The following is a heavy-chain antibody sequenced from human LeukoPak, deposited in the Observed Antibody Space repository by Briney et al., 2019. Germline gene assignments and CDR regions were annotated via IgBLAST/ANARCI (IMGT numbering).Heavy chain of an antibody. Sequence: GVSLSLSCAASGFTFSDYYMGWIRQAPGKGLEWVSYISSSGSTIYYADSVKGRFTISRDNAKNSLYLQMNSLRAEDTAVYYCAELGITMIGGVWGKGTTVTISS. CDR1: GFTFSDYY. CDR2: ISSSGSTI. J-gene: IGHJ6*04. V-gene: IGHV3-11*04. D-gene: IGHD3-10*02. CDR3: AELGITMIGGV.